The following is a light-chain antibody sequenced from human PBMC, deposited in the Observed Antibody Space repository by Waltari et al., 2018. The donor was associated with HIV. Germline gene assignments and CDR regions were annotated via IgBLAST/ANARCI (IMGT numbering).Light chain of an antibody. CDR2: NTA. CDR3: HMSFF. J-gene: IGKJ5*01. Sequence: DFQMTQSPSSLSASLGGRVSIPCLASERKTSYLNWYQHKAGGVPTLLIFNTAQLQPGVSARFSGSGSGTQFTLTIDKIRREDSANYSCHMSFFFGQGTRLDI. CDR1: ERKTSY. V-gene: IGKV1-39*01.